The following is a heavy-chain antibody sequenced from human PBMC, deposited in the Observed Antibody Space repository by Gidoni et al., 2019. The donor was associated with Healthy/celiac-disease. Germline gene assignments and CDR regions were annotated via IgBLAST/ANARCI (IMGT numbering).Heavy chain of an antibody. CDR3: ARVAATCFDY. CDR2: IYYSGST. J-gene: IGHJ4*02. V-gene: IGHV4-39*01. CDR1: GGSFSSSSYY. Sequence: QLQLQESGPGLVKPSETLSLPCTVSGGSFSSSSYYWGWICQPPGKGLEWIGSIYYSGSTYYNPSLKSRVTISVDTSKNQFSLKLSSVTAADTAVYYCARVAATCFDYWGQGTLVTVSS. D-gene: IGHD2-15*01.